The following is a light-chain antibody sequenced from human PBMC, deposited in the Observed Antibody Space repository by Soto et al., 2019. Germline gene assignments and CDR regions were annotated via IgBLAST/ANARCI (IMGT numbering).Light chain of an antibody. V-gene: IGKV3-20*01. CDR3: QQYGSSPPT. J-gene: IGKJ1*01. CDR2: GAS. Sequence: EIVLRQSPGTLSLSPGEEATLSCRSSQSVDSNYLAWYQQKPGQTPRLLIYGASSRATGIPDRFSGSGSGTDFTLTISRLEPEDFAVYYCQQYGSSPPTFGQGTRWMS. CDR1: QSVDSNY.